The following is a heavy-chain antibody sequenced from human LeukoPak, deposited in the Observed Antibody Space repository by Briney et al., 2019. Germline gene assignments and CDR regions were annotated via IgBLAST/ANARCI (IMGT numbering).Heavy chain of an antibody. V-gene: IGHV1-2*06. Sequence: GASVKVSCKASGYTFTGYYMHWVRQAPGQGLEWMGRINPNSGGTNYAQKFQGRVTMTRDTSISTAYMELSRLRSDDTAVYYCARGDTVGATTKGNFDYWGQGTLVTVSS. CDR3: ARGDTVGATTKGNFDY. CDR2: INPNSGGT. D-gene: IGHD1-26*01. CDR1: GYTFTGYY. J-gene: IGHJ4*02.